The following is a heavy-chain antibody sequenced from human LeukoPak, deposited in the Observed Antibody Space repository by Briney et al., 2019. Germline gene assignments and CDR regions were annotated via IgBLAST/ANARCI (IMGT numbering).Heavy chain of an antibody. Sequence: ASVKVSCKASGYTFINYAIHWVRQAPGQRLEWMGWISAYNGNTNYAQKLQGRVTMTTDTSTSTAYMELRSLRSDDTAVYYCASLIISGSYYFDYWGQGTLVTVSS. J-gene: IGHJ4*02. V-gene: IGHV1-18*04. D-gene: IGHD1-26*01. CDR2: ISAYNGNT. CDR1: GYTFINYA. CDR3: ASLIISGSYYFDY.